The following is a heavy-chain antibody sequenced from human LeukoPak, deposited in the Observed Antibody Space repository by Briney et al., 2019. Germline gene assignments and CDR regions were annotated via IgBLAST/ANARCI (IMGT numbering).Heavy chain of an antibody. J-gene: IGHJ4*02. CDR2: ISNSGST. Sequence: ASETLSLTCSVSNASITSHYWSWIRQSPGKGLEWIGYISNSGSTNYNPSLKSRVTMSVDTSKNQFSLKLTSVTAADTAVYYCASSRGYSNYYFDYWGQGTLVTVSS. CDR3: ASSRGYSNYYFDY. CDR1: NASITSHY. V-gene: IGHV4-59*11. D-gene: IGHD4-11*01.